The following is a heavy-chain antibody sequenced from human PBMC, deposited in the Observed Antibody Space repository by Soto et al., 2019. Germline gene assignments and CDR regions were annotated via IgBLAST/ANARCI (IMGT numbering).Heavy chain of an antibody. D-gene: IGHD3-3*01. CDR1: GYTFTTFG. V-gene: IGHV1-18*04. CDR3: EREHGVQITVKGDFDF. J-gene: IGHJ4*02. Sequence: QVQLIQSGTEVKKPGASVKVSCKASGYTFTTFGISWVRQAPGQGLEWMGWISPHSGNTNYAQKFQGRLTMTTDTSTTSAYMELRSLRSDDTAMYLCEREHGVQITVKGDFDFWGPGPLVIVSS. CDR2: ISPHSGNT.